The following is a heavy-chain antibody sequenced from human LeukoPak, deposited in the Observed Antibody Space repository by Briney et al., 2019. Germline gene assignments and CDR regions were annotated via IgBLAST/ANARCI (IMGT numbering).Heavy chain of an antibody. CDR3: ARGMANWFDP. V-gene: IGHV4-4*07. Sequence: SETLSLTCTVSGGSISSYYWSWIRQPAGKGLEWIGRIYTSGSTNYNPSLKSRLTMSIDMSKKHFSLSLSSVTAADTALYYCARGMANWFDPWGQGTLVTVSS. D-gene: IGHD2-8*01. CDR1: GGSISSYY. CDR2: IYTSGST. J-gene: IGHJ5*02.